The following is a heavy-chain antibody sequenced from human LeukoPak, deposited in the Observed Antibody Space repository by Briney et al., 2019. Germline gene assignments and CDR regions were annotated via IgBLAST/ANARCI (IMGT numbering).Heavy chain of an antibody. CDR1: GFTFSDYY. D-gene: IGHD2-2*02. Sequence: PGGSLRFSCAASGFTFSDYYISWIRQAPGKGLEWVSYISSSGSTIYYADSVKGRFTISRDNAKNSLYLQMNSLRAEDTAVYYCARYLGSSTSCYMCRDDAFDIWGQGTMVTVSS. V-gene: IGHV3-11*01. CDR2: ISSSGSTI. J-gene: IGHJ3*02. CDR3: ARYLGSSTSCYMCRDDAFDI.